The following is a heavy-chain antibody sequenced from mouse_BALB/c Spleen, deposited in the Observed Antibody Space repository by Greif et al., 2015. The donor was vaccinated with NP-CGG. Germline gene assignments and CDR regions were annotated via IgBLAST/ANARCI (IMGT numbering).Heavy chain of an antibody. CDR3: ARRTGTEAMDY. D-gene: IGHD4-1*01. CDR1: GYIFTDYY. V-gene: IGHV1-84*02. CDR2: IYPGSGNT. J-gene: IGHJ4*01. Sequence: LMESGPELVKPGASVRISCKASGYIFTDYYINWVKQKPGQGLEWIGWIYPGSGNTKYNEKFKGKATLTVDTSSSTAYMQLSSLTSEDTAVYFCARRTGTEAMDYWGQGTSVTVSS.